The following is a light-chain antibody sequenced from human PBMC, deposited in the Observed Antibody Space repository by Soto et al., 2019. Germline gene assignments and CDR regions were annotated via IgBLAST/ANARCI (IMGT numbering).Light chain of an antibody. CDR2: RTS. V-gene: IGKV3-15*01. J-gene: IGKJ1*01. Sequence: VMTQSPATLSVSPGERATLSCRASQSISSNLSWYQQKPGQAPRLLMFRTSSRATGFPARFSGSGSGTDFTLTISSLEPEDSAIYYCQQRSNWPPWTFGQGTKVDIK. CDR3: QQRSNWPPWT. CDR1: QSISSN.